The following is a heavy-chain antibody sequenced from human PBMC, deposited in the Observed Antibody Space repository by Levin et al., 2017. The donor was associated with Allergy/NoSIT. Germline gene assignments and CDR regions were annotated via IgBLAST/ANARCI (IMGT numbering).Heavy chain of an antibody. CDR2: IYYSGST. CDR1: GGSISSYY. D-gene: IGHD2-15*01. CDR3: ARAQYCSGGSCYWFDP. J-gene: IGHJ5*02. V-gene: IGHV4-59*01. Sequence: SCTVSGGSISSYYWSWIRQPPGKGLEWIGYIYYSGSTNYNPSLKSRVTISVDTSKNQFSLKLSSVTAADTAVYYCARAQYCSGGSCYWFDPWGQGTLVTVSS.